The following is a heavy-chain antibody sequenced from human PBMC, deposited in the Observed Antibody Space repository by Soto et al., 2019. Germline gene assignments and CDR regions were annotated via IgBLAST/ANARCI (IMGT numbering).Heavy chain of an antibody. J-gene: IGHJ3*02. D-gene: IGHD6-13*01. CDR3: ARCIAATGAPRAFDI. V-gene: IGHV4-30-4*01. Sequence: SETLSPTCTVSVASISSCDYYWSWVCHPPGKGLEWIGYIYYSGSTYYNPSLKSRVTISVDTSKNQFSLKLSSVTAADTAVYYCARCIAATGAPRAFDIWGQGTMVTVSS. CDR2: IYYSGST. CDR1: VASISSCDYY.